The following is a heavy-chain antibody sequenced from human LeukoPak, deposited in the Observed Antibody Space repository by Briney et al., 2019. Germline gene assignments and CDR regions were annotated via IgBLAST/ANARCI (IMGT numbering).Heavy chain of an antibody. Sequence: HPGGSLRLSCAASGFTFSSYSMSWVRQAPGKGLEWVSTISGSGGSTYYADSVKGRFTISRDNSKNTLYLRMNSLRAEDTAVYYCAKGGNPAAFDIWGQGTMVTVSS. CDR1: GFTFSSYS. V-gene: IGHV3-23*01. CDR2: ISGSGGST. D-gene: IGHD4-23*01. CDR3: AKGGNPAAFDI. J-gene: IGHJ3*02.